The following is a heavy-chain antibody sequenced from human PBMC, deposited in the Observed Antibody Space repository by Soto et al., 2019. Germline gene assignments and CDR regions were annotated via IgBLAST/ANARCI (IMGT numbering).Heavy chain of an antibody. J-gene: IGHJ4*02. CDR2: ISAYNGST. CDR1: GYTFTSYG. Sequence: ASVKVSCKASGYTFTSYGISWVRQAPGQGLEWMGWISAYNGSTNYAQKLQGRVTMTTDTSTSTAYMELRSLRSDDTAVDYCASRTDTGDFDYWGQRTLVTGSS. D-gene: IGHD2-8*02. V-gene: IGHV1-18*01. CDR3: ASRTDTGDFDY.